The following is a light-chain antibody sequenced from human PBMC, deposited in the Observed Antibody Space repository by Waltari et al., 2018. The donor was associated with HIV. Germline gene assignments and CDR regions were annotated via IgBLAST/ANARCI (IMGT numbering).Light chain of an antibody. V-gene: IGLV1-51*02. CDR1: SSNIGAHD. CDR2: EST. CDR3: GTRDNDLGPVI. J-gene: IGLJ2*01. Sequence: SVLTQPPSNSAAPGQTAPISCAGHSSNIGAHDVSLYQQLPGAAPRLIIYESTKRPSVISDRFSASKSDTTATLDIAGVQPGDEAMYFCGTRDNDLGPVILGGGTWVTVL.